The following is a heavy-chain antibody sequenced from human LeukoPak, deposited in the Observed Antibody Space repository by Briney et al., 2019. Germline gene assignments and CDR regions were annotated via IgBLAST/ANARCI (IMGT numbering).Heavy chain of an antibody. J-gene: IGHJ4*02. Sequence: GASVKVSCKASGYTFTGYYMHWVRQAPGQGLEWMGWINPNSGGTNYAQKFQGRVTMTRDTSISTAYMELSRLRSDDTAVYYCARALGGLRLGELSTVNYWGQGTLVTVSS. CDR2: INPNSGGT. CDR1: GYTFTGYY. D-gene: IGHD3-16*02. V-gene: IGHV1-2*02. CDR3: ARALGGLRLGELSTVNY.